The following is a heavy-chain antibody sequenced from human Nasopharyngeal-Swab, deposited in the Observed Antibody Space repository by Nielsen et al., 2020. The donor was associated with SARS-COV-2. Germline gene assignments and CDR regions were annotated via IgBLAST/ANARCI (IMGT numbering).Heavy chain of an antibody. J-gene: IGHJ6*02. CDR2: MNPNSGNT. V-gene: IGHV1-8*01. D-gene: IGHD1-26*01. Sequence: ASVKVPCKASGYTFTSYDINWVRQATGQGLEWMGWMNPNSGNTGYAQKFQGRVTMTRNTSISTAYMELSSLRSEDTAVYYCASRDPRRVGADRGYYYYGMDVWGQGTTVTVSS. CDR1: GYTFTSYD. CDR3: ASRDPRRVGADRGYYYYGMDV.